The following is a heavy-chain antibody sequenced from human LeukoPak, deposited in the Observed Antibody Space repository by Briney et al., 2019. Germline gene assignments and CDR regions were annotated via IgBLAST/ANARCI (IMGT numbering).Heavy chain of an antibody. J-gene: IGHJ4*02. CDR2: INPNSGGT. V-gene: IGHV1-2*06. CDR3: ARDLGRDGYNYYS. CDR1: GYTCTGYY. D-gene: IGHD5-24*01. Sequence: GASVKVSCKASGYTCTGYYMHWVRQAPGQGLEWMGRINPNSGGTNYAQNFQGRVTMTRDTSISTAYMEVSSLRSDDTAVYYCARDLGRDGYNYYSWGQGTLVTVSS.